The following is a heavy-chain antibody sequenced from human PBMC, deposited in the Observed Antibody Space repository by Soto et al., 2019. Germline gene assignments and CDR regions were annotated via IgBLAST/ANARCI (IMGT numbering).Heavy chain of an antibody. V-gene: IGHV4-59*01. J-gene: IGHJ5*02. Sequence: QVQLQQSGPGLVKPSETLSLTCSVSAGSMRNYYWSWIRQPPGKGLEWIGNVDDSGTTKYNPSLRSRVTVEAATSASPFSRESSSVLAADDYVYYYQRDVSRTGGSGHPTDGLDPCGQGSLLSVSS. D-gene: IGHD2-8*02. CDR1: AGSMRNYY. CDR3: QRDVSRTGGSGHPTDGLDP. CDR2: VDDSGTT.